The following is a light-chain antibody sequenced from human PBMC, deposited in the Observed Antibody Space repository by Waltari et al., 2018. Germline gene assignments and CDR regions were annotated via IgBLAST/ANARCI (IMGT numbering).Light chain of an antibody. Sequence: QSALTQPPSASGSPGQSVTISCTGPSSDVGGYSYVPWYQQHPGKAPKLIIFEVFQRPSGVPDRFSGSKSGNTASLTVSGLQAEDEADYYCSSYAGSNNVVFGGGTKLTVL. J-gene: IGLJ2*01. CDR3: SSYAGSNNVV. CDR1: SSDVGGYSY. CDR2: EVF. V-gene: IGLV2-8*01.